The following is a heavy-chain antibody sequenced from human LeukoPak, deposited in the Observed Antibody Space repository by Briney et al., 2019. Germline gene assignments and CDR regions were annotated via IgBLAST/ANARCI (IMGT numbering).Heavy chain of an antibody. CDR1: GYSISSGYY. CDR3: ARTGDDSSGFDY. J-gene: IGHJ4*02. D-gene: IGHD3-22*01. Sequence: SETLSPTCTVSGYSISSGYYWGWIRQPPGKGLEWIGSGSTYYNPSLKSRVTMSVDTSKNQFSLKLSSVTAVDTAVYYCARTGDDSSGFDYWGQGTLVTVSS. V-gene: IGHV4-38-2*02. CDR2: SGST.